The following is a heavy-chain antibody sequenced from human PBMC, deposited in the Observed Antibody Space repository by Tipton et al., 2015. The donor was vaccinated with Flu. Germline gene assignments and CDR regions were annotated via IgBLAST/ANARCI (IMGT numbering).Heavy chain of an antibody. CDR1: GGSISSGNYY. D-gene: IGHD3-16*01. Sequence: TLSLTCTVSGGSISSGNYYWSWIRQPAGRGLEWIGRIYTSGSTNYNPSLKSRVTISVATSKNQFSLKLSSVTAADTAVYYCARVGDGDAFDIWGQGTMVTVSS. CDR2: IYTSGST. J-gene: IGHJ3*02. CDR3: ARVGDGDAFDI. V-gene: IGHV4-61*02.